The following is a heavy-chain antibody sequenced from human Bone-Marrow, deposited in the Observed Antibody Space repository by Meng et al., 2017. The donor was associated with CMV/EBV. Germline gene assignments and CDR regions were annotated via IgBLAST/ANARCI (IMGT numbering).Heavy chain of an antibody. Sequence: YAMHWVRQAPGKGLEWVAGISYDGSNKYYADSVKGRFTISRDNSKNTLYLQMNSLRAEDTAVYYCARPSHGRYVATNRYQIKDAFDIWGQGTMVTVSS. J-gene: IGHJ3*02. CDR1: YA. D-gene: IGHD5-12*01. CDR2: ISYDGSNK. CDR3: ARPSHGRYVATNRYQIKDAFDI. V-gene: IGHV3-30-3*01.